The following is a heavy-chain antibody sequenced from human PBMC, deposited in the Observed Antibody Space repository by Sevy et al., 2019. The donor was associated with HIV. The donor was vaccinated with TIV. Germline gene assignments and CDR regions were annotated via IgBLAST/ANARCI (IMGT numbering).Heavy chain of an antibody. Sequence: GGSLRLSCAASGFTFSSYSMNWVRQAPGKGLEWVSSISSSSSYIYYADSVKGRFTISRDNAKNSLYLKMNSLRAEDTAVYYCARGGTYYYDSSGHYAYAHWGQGTLVTVSS. D-gene: IGHD3-22*01. CDR3: ARGGTYYYDSSGHYAYAH. J-gene: IGHJ4*02. CDR1: GFTFSSYS. V-gene: IGHV3-21*01. CDR2: ISSSSSYI.